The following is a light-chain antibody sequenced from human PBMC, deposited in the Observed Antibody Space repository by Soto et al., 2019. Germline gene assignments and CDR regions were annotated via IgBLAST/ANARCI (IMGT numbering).Light chain of an antibody. J-gene: IGKJ2*01. Sequence: IRMTQSPSSLSASTGDRVTITCRASQGISSYLAWYQQKPGKAPKLLIYAASTLQSGVPSRFSGSGSGTDFTLTISCLQSEDFATYYCQQYYSYPQAFGQGTKLEIK. CDR3: QQYYSYPQA. CDR1: QGISSY. CDR2: AAS. V-gene: IGKV1-8*01.